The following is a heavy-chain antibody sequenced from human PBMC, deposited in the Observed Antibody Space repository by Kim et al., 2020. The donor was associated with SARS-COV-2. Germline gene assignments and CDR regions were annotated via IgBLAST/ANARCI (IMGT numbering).Heavy chain of an antibody. CDR3: ARPLYMTPRYYYGLEV. D-gene: IGHD2-2*02. J-gene: IGHJ6*02. Sequence: SETLSLTCIVSGGSISSYYWSWIRQPAGKGLEWIGRIYSSGSTNYNPSLKSRVTMSVDTSKNKFSLKMNSVTAADTAVYYCARPLYMTPRYYYGLEVWG. V-gene: IGHV4-4*07. CDR2: IYSSGST. CDR1: GGSISSYY.